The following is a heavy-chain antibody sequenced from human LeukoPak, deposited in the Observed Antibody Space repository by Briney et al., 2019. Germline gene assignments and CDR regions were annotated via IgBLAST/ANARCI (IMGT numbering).Heavy chain of an antibody. V-gene: IGHV4-34*01. CDR1: GGSFSGYY. D-gene: IGHD2-2*01. Sequence: PSETLSLTCAVYGGSFSGYYWSWIRQPPVKGLEWIGEINHSGSTNYNPSLKSRVTISVDTSKNQFSLKLSSVTAADTAVYYCARRPLGYCSSTSCAGRYWFDPWGQGTLVTVSS. J-gene: IGHJ5*02. CDR2: INHSGST. CDR3: ARRPLGYCSSTSCAGRYWFDP.